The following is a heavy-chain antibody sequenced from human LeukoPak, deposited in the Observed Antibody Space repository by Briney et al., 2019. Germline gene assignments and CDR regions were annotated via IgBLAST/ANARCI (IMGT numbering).Heavy chain of an antibody. CDR2: ISDYNGLT. D-gene: IGHD4/OR15-4a*01. Sequence: SVKVSCKSFGYTFYDFDICWVRQAPGQGLQWVAWISDYNGLTKYAPKFQGRVTLTSDRSTSTAYMTFTSLTSDDTAVYYCAREKGLGGANYGLDVWGQGTTVTVSS. CDR3: AREKGLGGANYGLDV. CDR1: GYTFYDFD. V-gene: IGHV1-18*01. J-gene: IGHJ6*02.